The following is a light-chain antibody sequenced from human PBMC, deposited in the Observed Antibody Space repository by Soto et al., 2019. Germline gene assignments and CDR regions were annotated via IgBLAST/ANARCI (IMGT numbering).Light chain of an antibody. CDR3: QQSYTTANT. CDR1: QSISDY. J-gene: IGKJ2*01. Sequence: DIQMTQFPSSLSASVGDRVTITCRASQSISDYVNWYQKKPGKAPKLLIYGTSYLQSEVPSRFSGRGSGTDFTLTISSLQLEDFATYFCQQSYTTANTFGQGTRLEIK. CDR2: GTS. V-gene: IGKV1-39*01.